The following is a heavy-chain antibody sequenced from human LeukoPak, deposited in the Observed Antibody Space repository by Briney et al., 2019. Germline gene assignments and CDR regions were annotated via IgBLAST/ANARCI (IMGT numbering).Heavy chain of an antibody. V-gene: IGHV3-23*01. CDR3: AKDRNLVRITMIVVVNDAFDI. Sequence: GGSLRLSCAVSGFTFRTFVMRWVRQAPGKGLEWVSSVGGGGRYSYHADSVKGRFTISRDNSKNTLYMQMNRLRAEDKAVYYCAKDRNLVRITMIVVVNDAFDIWGQGTMVTVSS. CDR1: GFTFRTFV. J-gene: IGHJ3*02. D-gene: IGHD3-22*01. CDR2: VGGGGRYS.